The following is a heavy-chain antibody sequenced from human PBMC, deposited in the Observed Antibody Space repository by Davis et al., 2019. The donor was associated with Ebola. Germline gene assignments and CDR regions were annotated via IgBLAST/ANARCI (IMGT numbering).Heavy chain of an antibody. V-gene: IGHV4-4*02. CDR3: ARYRDYYGSGSLNWFDP. J-gene: IGHJ5*02. D-gene: IGHD3-10*01. CDR1: GGSISSSNW. Sequence: GSLRLSCGVSGGSISSSNWWSWVRQPPGKGLEWIGEIYHSGSTNYNPSLKSRVTISVDTSKNQFSLKLSSVTAADTAVYYCARYRDYYGSGSLNWFDPWGQGTLVTVSS. CDR2: IYHSGST.